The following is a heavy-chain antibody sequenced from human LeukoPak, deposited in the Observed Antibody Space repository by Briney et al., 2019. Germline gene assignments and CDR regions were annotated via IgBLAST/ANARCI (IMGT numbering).Heavy chain of an antibody. CDR2: VYHGGNT. V-gene: IGHV4-38-2*02. Sequence: SETLSLTCTVSGYSISNGYYWGWIRQPPGKGLEVIGSVYHGGNTYYKASLKSRVTISVDTSKNQFSLKLSSVTAADTAVYYCARSRDGYNYYYYYYMDVWGKGTTVTVSS. J-gene: IGHJ6*03. CDR3: ARSRDGYNYYYYYYMDV. CDR1: GYSISNGYY. D-gene: IGHD5-24*01.